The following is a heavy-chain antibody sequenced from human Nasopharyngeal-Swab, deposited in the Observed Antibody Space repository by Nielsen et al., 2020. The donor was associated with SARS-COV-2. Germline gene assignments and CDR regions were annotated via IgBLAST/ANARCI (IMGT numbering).Heavy chain of an antibody. CDR2: INTNTGNP. V-gene: IGHV7-4-1*02. CDR1: GYTFTSYA. D-gene: IGHD6-13*01. Sequence: ASVKVSCKASGYTFTSYAMNWVRQAPGQGLEWMGWINTNTGNPTYAQGFTGRFVFSLDTSVSTAYLQISSLKAEDTAVYYCARDTRSSWYYYYYGMDVWGQGTTVTVSS. J-gene: IGHJ6*02. CDR3: ARDTRSSWYYYYYGMDV.